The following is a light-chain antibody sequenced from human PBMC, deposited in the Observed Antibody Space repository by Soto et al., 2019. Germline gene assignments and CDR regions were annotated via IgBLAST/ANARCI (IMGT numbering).Light chain of an antibody. J-gene: IGLJ2*01. CDR2: HVT. Sequence: QSVLTQPRSVSGPPGQSITISCTGTSSDVGAYNYVSWYQQHTGKAPKVLIYHVTERPSGVPDRFSGSKSDNTASLTISGLQAEDEGDYYCCSYAGSNILVFGGGTKLTVL. V-gene: IGLV2-11*01. CDR1: SSDVGAYNY. CDR3: CSYAGSNILV.